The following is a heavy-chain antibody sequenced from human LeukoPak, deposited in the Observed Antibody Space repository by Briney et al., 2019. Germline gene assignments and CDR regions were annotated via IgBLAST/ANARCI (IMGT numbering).Heavy chain of an antibody. J-gene: IGHJ4*02. V-gene: IGHV3-48*03. CDR3: ARAVPTGYSSGWSVFDY. CDR1: GFTFSSYE. Sequence: PGGSLRLSCAASGFTFSSYEMNWVRQAPGKGLEWVSYISSSGSTIYYADSVKGRFTISRDNAKSSLYLQMNSLRAEDTAVYYCARAVPTGYSSGWSVFDYWGQGTLVTVSS. D-gene: IGHD6-19*01. CDR2: ISSSGSTI.